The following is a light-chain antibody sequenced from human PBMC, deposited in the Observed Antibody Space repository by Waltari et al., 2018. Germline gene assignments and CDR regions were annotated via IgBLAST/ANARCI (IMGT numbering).Light chain of an antibody. J-gene: IGLJ2*01. V-gene: IGLV1-40*01. CDR2: GNS. CDR3: QSYDSSLSGGV. CDR1: SSNIGAGYD. Sequence: QSVLTQPPSVSGAPGQRVTISCTGSSSNIGAGYDVHWYQQLPGTAPKPLMYGNSNRPSGVPDRFSGSKSGTSASLAITGLQAEDEADYYCQSYDSSLSGGVFGGGTKLTVL.